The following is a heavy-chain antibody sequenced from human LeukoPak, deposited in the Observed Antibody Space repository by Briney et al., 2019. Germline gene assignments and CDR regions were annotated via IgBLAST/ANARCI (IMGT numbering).Heavy chain of an antibody. V-gene: IGHV1-8*01. CDR2: MNPNSGNT. J-gene: IGHJ6*03. CDR3: ARVYSSSLTYYYYYYYMDV. Sequence: GASVKASCKASGYTFTSYDINWVRQATGQGLEWMGWMNPNSGNTGYAQKFQGRVTMTRNTSISTAYMELSSLRSEDTAVYYCARVYSSSLTYYYYYYYMDVWGKGTTVTVSS. CDR1: GYTFTSYD. D-gene: IGHD6-6*01.